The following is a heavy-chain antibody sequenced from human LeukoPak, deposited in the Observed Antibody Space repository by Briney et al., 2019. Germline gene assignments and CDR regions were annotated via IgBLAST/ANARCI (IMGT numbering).Heavy chain of an antibody. V-gene: IGHV3-21*01. CDR1: GFTFSSYS. J-gene: IGHJ4*02. CDR3: ARXYSSSWYPVDY. CDR2: ISSSSSYI. Sequence: GGSLRLSCAASGFTFSSYSMNWVRQAPGKGLELVSSISSSSSYIYYADSVKGRFTISRDNAKNSLYLQMNSLRAEDTAVYYXARXYSSSWYPVDYWGQGTLVTVSS. D-gene: IGHD6-13*01.